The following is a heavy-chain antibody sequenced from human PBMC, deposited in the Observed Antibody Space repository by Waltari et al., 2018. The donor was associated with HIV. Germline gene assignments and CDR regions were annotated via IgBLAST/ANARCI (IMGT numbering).Heavy chain of an antibody. D-gene: IGHD3-3*01. Sequence: DVQLVESGGGLVKPGGSLRLSCVASGFTFSTNAMHLVRQAPGKGLGWVSLFMECGSNTCCGDSVECRFTISRDNAKNSLFLKRNSLRAEDTSVYYCTRETFYSFWTGYYTQKTYYFDSWGHGVLVTVSS. V-gene: IGHV3-48*03. J-gene: IGHJ4*01. CDR1: GFTFSTNA. CDR3: TRETFYSFWTGYYTQKTYYFDS. CDR2: FMECGSNT.